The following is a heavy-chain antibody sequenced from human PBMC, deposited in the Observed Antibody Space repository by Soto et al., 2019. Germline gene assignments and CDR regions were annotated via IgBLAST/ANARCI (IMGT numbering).Heavy chain of an antibody. CDR2: ISSSSSYI. Sequence: EVQLVESGGGLVKPGGSLRLSCAASGFTFSSYSMNWVRQAPGKGLEWVSSISSSSSYIYYADSVKGRFTISRDNAKNSLYLQMNSLRAEDTAVYYCASERSGWFDPWGQGTLVTVSP. CDR1: GFTFSSYS. J-gene: IGHJ5*02. CDR3: ASERSGWFDP. V-gene: IGHV3-21*01. D-gene: IGHD3-10*01.